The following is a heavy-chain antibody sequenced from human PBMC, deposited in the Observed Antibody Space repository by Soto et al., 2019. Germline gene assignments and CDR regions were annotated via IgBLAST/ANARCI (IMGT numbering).Heavy chain of an antibody. J-gene: IGHJ4*02. CDR1: GFTFSSYG. Sequence: QVQLVESGGGVVQPGRSLRLSCAASGFTFSSYGMHWVRQAPGKGLEWVAVISYDGSNKYYADSVKGRFTISRDNSKNTLYLQMNSLRAEDTAVYYCAKALPGDTAMGFDYWGQGTLVTVSS. CDR3: AKALPGDTAMGFDY. V-gene: IGHV3-30*18. CDR2: ISYDGSNK. D-gene: IGHD5-18*01.